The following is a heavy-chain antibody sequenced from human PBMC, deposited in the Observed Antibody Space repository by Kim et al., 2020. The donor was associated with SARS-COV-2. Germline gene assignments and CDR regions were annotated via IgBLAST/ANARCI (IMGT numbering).Heavy chain of an antibody. CDR1: GFTFRSYW. V-gene: IGHV3-7*03. CDR2: IKEDGSVR. D-gene: IGHD6-13*01. CDR3: ARDGIVSYTSSWDY. J-gene: IGHJ4*02. Sequence: GGSLRLSCAASGFTFRSYWMSWIRQAPGKGLEWVSNIKEDGSVRQYVDSVKGRFTISRDNAKNSLYLQMNSLRADDTAVYYCARDGIVSYTSSWDYWGQGSLVTVS.